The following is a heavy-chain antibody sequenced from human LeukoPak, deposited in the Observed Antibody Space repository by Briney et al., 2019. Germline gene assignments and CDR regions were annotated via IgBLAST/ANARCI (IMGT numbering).Heavy chain of an antibody. CDR2: ISYDGSNK. V-gene: IGHV3-30-3*01. J-gene: IGHJ4*02. CDR1: GFTFSSYA. CDR3: AKDHGSSWFPYYFDY. D-gene: IGHD6-13*01. Sequence: GGSLRLSCAASGFTFSSYAMHWVRQAPGKGLEWVAVISYDGSNKYYADSVKGRFTISRDNSKNTLYLQMNSPRAEDTAVYYCAKDHGSSWFPYYFDYWGQGTLVTVSS.